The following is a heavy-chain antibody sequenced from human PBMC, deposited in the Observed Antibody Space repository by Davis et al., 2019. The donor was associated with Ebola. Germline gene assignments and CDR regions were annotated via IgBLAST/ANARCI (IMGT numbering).Heavy chain of an antibody. CDR3: AKSGLSFGVVKYHYGMDV. V-gene: IGHV3-74*01. J-gene: IGHJ6*04. CDR2: INSDGSST. Sequence: HTGGSLGLSCAASEFTLSNYWMHWVRQGPGKGLVWLSRINSDGSSTTYADSVKGRFTISRDNSKKTLYLQMNSLRAEDTAVYYCAKSGLSFGVVKYHYGMDVWGKGTTVTVSS. D-gene: IGHD3-3*01. CDR1: EFTLSNYW.